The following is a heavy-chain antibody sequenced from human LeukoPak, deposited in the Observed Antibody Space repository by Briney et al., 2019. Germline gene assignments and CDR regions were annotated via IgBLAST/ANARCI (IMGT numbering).Heavy chain of an antibody. V-gene: IGHV4-59*01. J-gene: IGHJ3*02. Sequence: PSETLSLTCTVSGGSISSYYWSWIRQPPGKGLEWIGYIYYSGSTNYNPSLKSRVTISVDTSKNQFSLKLSSVTAADTAVYYCARDRPSYSKDAGAFDIWGQGTMVTVSS. CDR3: ARDRPSYSKDAGAFDI. D-gene: IGHD4-11*01. CDR1: GGSISSYY. CDR2: IYYSGST.